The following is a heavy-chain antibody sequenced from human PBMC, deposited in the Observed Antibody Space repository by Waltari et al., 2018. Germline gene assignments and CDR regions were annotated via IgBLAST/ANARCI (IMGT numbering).Heavy chain of an antibody. CDR1: GFTFTNYW. V-gene: IGHV3-74*01. CDR3: TSVCEY. CDR2: IDRFGRVT. Sequence: EVQLVESGGGLVQPGGSLRLSCAASGFTFTNYWMHWVRQAPGKGLVGVLRIDRFGRVTSYAASVKGRFTISSDNAKNTLYLQMNRLRAEDTAIYYCTSVCEYWGQGTPVTVSS. J-gene: IGHJ4*02.